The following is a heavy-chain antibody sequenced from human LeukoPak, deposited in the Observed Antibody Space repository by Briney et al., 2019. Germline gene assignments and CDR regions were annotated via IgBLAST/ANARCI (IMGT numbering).Heavy chain of an antibody. D-gene: IGHD3-10*01. Sequence: GASVKVSCKASGYTFTGYYTHWVRQAPGQGLEWMGWMNPNSGNTGYAQKFQGRVTITRNTSISTAYMELSSLRSEDTAVYYCAREPHGFGEPRGYYFDYWGQGTLVTVSS. J-gene: IGHJ4*02. CDR2: MNPNSGNT. V-gene: IGHV1-8*03. CDR3: AREPHGFGEPRGYYFDY. CDR1: GYTFTGYY.